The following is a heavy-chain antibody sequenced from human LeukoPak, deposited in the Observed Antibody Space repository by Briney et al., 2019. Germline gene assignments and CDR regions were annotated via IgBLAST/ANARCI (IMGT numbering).Heavy chain of an antibody. CDR1: GFTFSNYA. V-gene: IGHV3-21*01. D-gene: IGHD4-17*01. CDR2: ISSSSSYI. CDR3: ARVLYGANYYYYMDV. Sequence: GGSLRLSCAASGFTFSNYAMTWVRQAPGKGLEWVSSISSSSSYIYYVDSVKGRFTISRDNAKNSLCLQMNSLRAEDTAVYYCARVLYGANYYYYMDVWGKGTTVTVSS. J-gene: IGHJ6*03.